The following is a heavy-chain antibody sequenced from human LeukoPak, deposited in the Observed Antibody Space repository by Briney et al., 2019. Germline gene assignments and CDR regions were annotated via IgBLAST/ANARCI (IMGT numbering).Heavy chain of an antibody. Sequence: GGSLRLSCAASGFTFNTYAMSWVRQAPGKGLEWVSAISGSGGTTYYADSVKGRFTISRDNSKNTLYPQMNSLRAEDTAVYYCAKYSRPPSIDYWDQGTLVTVSS. V-gene: IGHV3-23*01. CDR3: AKYSRPPSIDY. D-gene: IGHD6-13*01. CDR1: GFTFNTYA. CDR2: ISGSGGTT. J-gene: IGHJ4*02.